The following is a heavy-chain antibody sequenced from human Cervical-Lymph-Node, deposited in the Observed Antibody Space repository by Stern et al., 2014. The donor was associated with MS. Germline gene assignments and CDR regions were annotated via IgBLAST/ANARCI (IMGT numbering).Heavy chain of an antibody. CDR3: ARGLLGSDNAFDI. V-gene: IGHV1-18*01. CDR2: ISAYNGNT. Sequence: VQLVESGAEVKKPGASVKVSCTASGYTFTSYGISWVRQAPGQGLEWVGWISAYNGNTNYAKKLQGRVTMTPETSTSTAYMELRSLRSDDTAVYYCARGLLGSDNAFDIWGQGTMVTVSS. J-gene: IGHJ3*02. CDR1: GYTFTSYG. D-gene: IGHD2-21*01.